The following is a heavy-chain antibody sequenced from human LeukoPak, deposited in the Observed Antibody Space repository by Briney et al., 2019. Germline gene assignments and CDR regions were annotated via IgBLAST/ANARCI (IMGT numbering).Heavy chain of an antibody. D-gene: IGHD6-13*01. Sequence: QPGRSLRLSCAASGFIFSGYTMHWVRQAPGKGLEWVALVWPGGDTKYNADSVKGRFTISRDNSKNTLYLQMNSLRAEDTAVYYCAKDAGYSSSWYEYWGQGTLVTVSS. V-gene: IGHV3-33*06. J-gene: IGHJ4*02. CDR1: GFIFSGYT. CDR3: AKDAGYSSSWYEY. CDR2: VWPGGDTK.